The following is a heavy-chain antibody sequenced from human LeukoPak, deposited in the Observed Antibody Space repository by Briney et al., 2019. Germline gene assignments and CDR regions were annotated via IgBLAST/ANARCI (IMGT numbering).Heavy chain of an antibody. J-gene: IGHJ4*02. Sequence: GGSLRLSCAASGFTFSNYAMSWVRQAPGKGLEWVSSISSSSSYIYYADSVKGRFTISRDNAKNSLYLQMNSLRAEDTAVYYCARRGMVRDFDYWGQGTLVTVSS. CDR3: ARRGMVRDFDY. V-gene: IGHV3-21*01. CDR2: ISSSSSYI. D-gene: IGHD3-10*01. CDR1: GFTFSNYA.